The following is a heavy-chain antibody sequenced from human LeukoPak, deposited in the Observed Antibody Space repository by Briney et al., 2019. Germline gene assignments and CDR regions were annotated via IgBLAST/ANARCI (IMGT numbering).Heavy chain of an antibody. CDR2: IIPIFGTA. V-gene: IGHV1-69*01. Sequence: SVKVSCKASGGTISSYAISWVRQAPGQGLEWMGGIIPIFGTANYAQKFQGRVTITADESTSTAYMELSSLRSEDTAVYYCARAGIAAAGTLDYWGQGTLVTVSS. J-gene: IGHJ4*02. CDR3: ARAGIAAAGTLDY. CDR1: GGTISSYA. D-gene: IGHD6-13*01.